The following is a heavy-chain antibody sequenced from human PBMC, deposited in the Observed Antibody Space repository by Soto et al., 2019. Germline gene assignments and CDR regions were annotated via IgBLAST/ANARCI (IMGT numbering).Heavy chain of an antibody. CDR3: ARDKITGLFDY. CDR2: INHSGST. J-gene: IGHJ4*02. CDR1: GGSFSGYS. D-gene: IGHD2-8*02. V-gene: IGHV4-34*01. Sequence: SETLSLTCAVYGGSFSGYSWTWIRQPPGTGLEWIGEINHSGSTNYNPSHKSRVTISVDTSKNQFSLKLTSVTAADTALYYCARDKITGLFDYWGQGTLVTVS.